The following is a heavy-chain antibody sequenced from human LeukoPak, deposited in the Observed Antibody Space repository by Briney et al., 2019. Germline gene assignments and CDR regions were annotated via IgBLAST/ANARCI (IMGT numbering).Heavy chain of an antibody. J-gene: IGHJ4*02. D-gene: IGHD5-18*01. CDR3: ASGYSYGYPTRSVDY. CDR2: IYYSRST. Sequence: SETLSLTCTVSGGSISSSSYYWGWIRQPPGKGLEWIGSIYYSRSTYYNPSLKSRVTISVDTSKNQFSLKLSSVTAADTAVYYCASGYSYGYPTRSVDYWGQGTLVTVSS. V-gene: IGHV4-39*01. CDR1: GGSISSSSYY.